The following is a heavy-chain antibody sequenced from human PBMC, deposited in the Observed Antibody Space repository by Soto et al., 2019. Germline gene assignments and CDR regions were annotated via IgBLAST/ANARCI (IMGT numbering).Heavy chain of an antibody. CDR2: ISGSSSTI. CDR3: GSGYPYYYGMDV. CDR1: GFTFDIYS. D-gene: IGHD5-18*01. J-gene: IGHJ6*02. V-gene: IGHV3-48*02. Sequence: EVQLVESGGGLVQPGESLRLSCAASGFTFDIYSMNWVRQAPGKGLEWVSYISGSSSTIYYTGSVKGRFTIYRDNANNSLFLQMNNLRDEDTATYYCGSGYPYYYGMDVWGQGTTVTVSS.